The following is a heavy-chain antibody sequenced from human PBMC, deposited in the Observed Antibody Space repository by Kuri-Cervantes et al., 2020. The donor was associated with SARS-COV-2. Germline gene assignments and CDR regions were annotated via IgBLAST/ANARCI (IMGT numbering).Heavy chain of an antibody. CDR1: GFTFSSYG. CDR3: AREEYSSSWWGELGPFDY. CDR2: IWYDGSNK. V-gene: IGHV3-33*01. Sequence: GESLKISCPTSGFTFSSYGMHWVRQAPGKGLEWVAVIWYDGSNKYYADSVKGRFTISRDNSKNTLYLQMNSLRAEDTAVYYCAREEYSSSWWGELGPFDYWGQGTLVTVSS. D-gene: IGHD6-13*01. J-gene: IGHJ4*02.